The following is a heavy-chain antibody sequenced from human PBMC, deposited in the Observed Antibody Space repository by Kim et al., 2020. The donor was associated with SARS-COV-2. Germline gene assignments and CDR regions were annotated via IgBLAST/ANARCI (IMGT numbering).Heavy chain of an antibody. CDR3: ARDENGQWLDVGAFDI. V-gene: IGHV3-30-3*01. Sequence: GGSLRLSCAASGFTFSSYAMHWVRQAPGKGLEWVAVISYDGSNKYYADSVKGRFTISRDNSKNTLYLQMNSLRAEDTAVYYCARDENGQWLDVGAFDIWGQGTMVTVSS. CDR1: GFTFSSYA. D-gene: IGHD6-19*01. CDR2: ISYDGSNK. J-gene: IGHJ3*02.